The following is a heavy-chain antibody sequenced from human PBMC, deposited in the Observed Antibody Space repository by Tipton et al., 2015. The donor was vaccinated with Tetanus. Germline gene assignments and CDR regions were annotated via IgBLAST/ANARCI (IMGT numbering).Heavy chain of an antibody. CDR1: GGSISSGDYS. CDR2: IYDSGST. Sequence: LRLSCAVSGGSISSGDYSWSWIRQPPGKGLEWIGYIYDSGSTYYNPSLKSRVTISEDRSKNQISLRLRSVTAAATAVYYCARVKGTYNHVGLDVWGQGTTVTVAS. CDR3: ARVKGTYNHVGLDV. D-gene: IGHD1-1*01. V-gene: IGHV4-30-2*01. J-gene: IGHJ6*02.